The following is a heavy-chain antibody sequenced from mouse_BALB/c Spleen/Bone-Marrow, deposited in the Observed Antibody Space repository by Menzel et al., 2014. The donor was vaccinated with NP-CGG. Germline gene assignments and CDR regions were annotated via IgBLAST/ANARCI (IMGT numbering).Heavy chain of an antibody. V-gene: IGHV1-9*01. CDR3: AREVSY. D-gene: IGHD6-2*01. CDR2: ILPGSGST. Sequence: QVQLQQPGAELMKPGASVKISCKATGYTFSSYWIEWVKERPGHGLEWIGEILPGSGSTNYNEKFKGKATFTADTSPNTAYMQLSSLTSEDSAVYYCAREVSYWGQGTLVTVSA. CDR1: GYTFSSYW. J-gene: IGHJ3*01.